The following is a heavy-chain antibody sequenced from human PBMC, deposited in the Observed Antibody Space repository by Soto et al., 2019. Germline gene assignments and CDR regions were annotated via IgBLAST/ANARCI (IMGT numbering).Heavy chain of an antibody. CDR3: ARDESATDAFDI. J-gene: IGHJ3*02. CDR2: IYYSGTT. V-gene: IGHV4-31*03. D-gene: IGHD5-12*01. Sequence: QVQLQESGPGLVKPSQTLSLPCTVSGGSISSGGYYWSWIRQNPGKGLEWIGYIYYSGTTNYNPSLKSRLTISVDTSKNQFSLKLNSMTAADTAVYYCARDESATDAFDIWGQGTMVTVSS. CDR1: GGSISSGGYY.